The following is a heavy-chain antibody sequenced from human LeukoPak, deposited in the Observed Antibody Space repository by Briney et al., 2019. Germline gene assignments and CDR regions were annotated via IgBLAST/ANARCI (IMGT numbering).Heavy chain of an antibody. Sequence: GGSLRLSCAASGFTFSSYSMSWVRQAPGQGLEWVSSISASSSYTYYADSVKGRFTISRDNSKNTLYLQMNSLRAEDTAVYYCAKDDGIFRPVVPNDYWGQGTLVTVSS. CDR1: GFTFSSYS. V-gene: IGHV3-23*01. D-gene: IGHD2-8*01. CDR2: ISASSSYT. J-gene: IGHJ4*02. CDR3: AKDDGIFRPVVPNDY.